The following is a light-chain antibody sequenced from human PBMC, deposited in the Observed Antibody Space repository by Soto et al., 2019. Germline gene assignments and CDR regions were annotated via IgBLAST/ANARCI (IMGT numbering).Light chain of an antibody. J-gene: IGKJ1*01. CDR1: QGISRY. Sequence: AIRITQAPSSLSASTGVRVTITARSTQGISRYLAWYQQKPGKAPKLLFYAASTFQSGVPSRFSGSESGTDFTLTIGCLQSEDFATYYCQQYYSYPRTFGQGTKVDIK. CDR3: QQYYSYPRT. CDR2: AAS. V-gene: IGKV1-8*01.